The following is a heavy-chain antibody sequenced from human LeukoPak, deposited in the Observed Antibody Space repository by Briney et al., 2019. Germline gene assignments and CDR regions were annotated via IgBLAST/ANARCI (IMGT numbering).Heavy chain of an antibody. CDR3: ARGRHSYESSDYYYEGEAFDI. D-gene: IGHD3-22*01. CDR1: GFTFSTYC. V-gene: IGHV3-23*01. Sequence: GVTLRLSCSASGFTFSTYCMSWVRHGPGKGLVWVSLISGSGGSTYYADSVKGRFTISRDKSKNTMDLQMNSLRAEDKDVYYCARGRHSYESSDYYYEGEAFDIWGQGTMVTVSS. J-gene: IGHJ3*02. CDR2: ISGSGGST.